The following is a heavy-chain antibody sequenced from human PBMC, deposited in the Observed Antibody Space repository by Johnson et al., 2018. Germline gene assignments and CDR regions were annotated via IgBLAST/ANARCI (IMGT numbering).Heavy chain of an antibody. J-gene: IGHJ4*02. CDR3: GRTLDN. Sequence: VQLVESGGGLVQPGRSLRLSCTASGFSFGDYGMSWFRQAPGKGLEWVGLIRSKAYGGTPEYAASVKGRIAISRDASKNSVYLQMDYLTTEDTAGYHCGRTLDNWGQGTLVTVSS. CDR2: IRSKAYGGTP. CDR1: GFSFGDYG. V-gene: IGHV3-49*03.